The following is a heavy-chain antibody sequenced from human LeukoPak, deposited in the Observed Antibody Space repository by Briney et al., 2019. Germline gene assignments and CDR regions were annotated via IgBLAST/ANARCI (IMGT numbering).Heavy chain of an antibody. CDR2: IIPIRDIS. CDR3: VRALGVVSDSALAY. CDR1: GDTFSYYG. Sequence: SVKVSCKASGDTFSYYGINWLRQAPGQGLEWMGRIIPIRDISNLAQKFQGRVAVTADGSTDTAYLELSRLRSEDTAVYYCVRALGVVSDSALAYWGQGTPVTVSS. J-gene: IGHJ4*02. V-gene: IGHV1-69*04. D-gene: IGHD2-21*02.